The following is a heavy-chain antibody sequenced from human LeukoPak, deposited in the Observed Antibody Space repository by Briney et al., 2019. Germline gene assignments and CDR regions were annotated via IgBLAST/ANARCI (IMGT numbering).Heavy chain of an antibody. CDR1: GFIVSSNY. CDR2: IHSGGST. D-gene: IGHD2-21*01. CDR3: ARALFFDY. Sequence: PGGSLRLSCAASGFIVSSNYMSWVRQAPGRGLEWVSIIHSGGSTFYADSVKGRFTISRDNSKNTLYLQMNSLRAEDTAVYYCARALFFDYWGQGTLVTVSS. J-gene: IGHJ4*02. V-gene: IGHV3-53*01.